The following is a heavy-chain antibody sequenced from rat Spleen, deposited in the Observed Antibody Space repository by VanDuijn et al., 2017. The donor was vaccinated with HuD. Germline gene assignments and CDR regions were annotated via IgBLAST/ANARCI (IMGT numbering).Heavy chain of an antibody. J-gene: IGHJ2*01. CDR3: VRHGYTRYYFDY. CDR1: GFTFSDYY. CDR2: IIYDGSRT. Sequence: EVQLVESDGGLVQPGRSLKLSCAASGFTFSDYYMAWVRQAPTKGLEWVATIIYDGSRTYYRDSVQGRFTISRHNAKSTLYLQMDSLRSEDTATYYCVRHGYTRYYFDYWGQGVMVTVSS. V-gene: IGHV5-29*01. D-gene: IGHD1-9*01.